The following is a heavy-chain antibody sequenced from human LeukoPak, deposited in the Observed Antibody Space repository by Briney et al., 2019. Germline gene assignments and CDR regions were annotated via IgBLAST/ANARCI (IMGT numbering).Heavy chain of an antibody. CDR3: ARASTEYSSSWYYYYMDV. CDR1: GFTFSSYW. V-gene: IGHV3-74*01. J-gene: IGHJ6*03. Sequence: GGSLRLSCAASGFTFSSYWMHWVCQAPGKGLVWVSRINTDGSSTTYADSVKGRFTISRDNAKNTLYLQMNSLRAEDTAVYYCARASTEYSSSWYYYYMDVWGKGTTVTVSS. CDR2: INTDGSST. D-gene: IGHD6-13*01.